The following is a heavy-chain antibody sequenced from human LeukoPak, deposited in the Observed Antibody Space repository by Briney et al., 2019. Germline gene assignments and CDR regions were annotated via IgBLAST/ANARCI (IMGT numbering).Heavy chain of an antibody. CDR3: AKSQSPHWRRYDTQNDAFDI. V-gene: IGHV3-23*01. CDR1: GFTFNNHA. J-gene: IGHJ3*02. D-gene: IGHD3-3*01. CDR2: ISGTGHTT. Sequence: GGALRLSCAASGFTFNNHAMSWVRQAPGKGLQWVSGISGTGHTTYYADSVERLITISKDNYKNTLYLMIDSLRVDDTALYYCAKSQSPHWRRYDTQNDAFDIWGKGTMVTVSS.